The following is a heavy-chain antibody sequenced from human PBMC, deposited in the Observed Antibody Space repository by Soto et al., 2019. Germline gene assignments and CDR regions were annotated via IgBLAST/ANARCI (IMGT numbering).Heavy chain of an antibody. J-gene: IGHJ6*02. CDR1: GYTFTSYG. CDR2: ISAYNGNT. D-gene: IGHD2-2*01. V-gene: IGHV1-18*01. CDR3: ARDRGIVVVTGLV. Sequence: QVQLVQSGAAVKKPGASVKVSCKASGYTFTSYGISWVRQAPGQGIEGMGWISAYNGNTNYAQKLQGRVTMTTDTSTSTAYMEMRILRSEDTAVYYCARDRGIVVVTGLVWGQVPTVTVSS.